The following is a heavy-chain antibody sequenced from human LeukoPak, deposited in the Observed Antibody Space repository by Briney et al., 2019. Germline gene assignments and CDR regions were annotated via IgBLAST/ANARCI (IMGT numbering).Heavy chain of an antibody. J-gene: IGHJ4*02. V-gene: IGHV1-69*05. CDR1: GGTFSSYA. CDR2: IIPTFGTA. CDR3: ARDGAAMSSGY. Sequence: SVKVSCKASGGTFSSYAISWVRQAPGQGLEWMGRIIPTFGTANYAQKFQGRVTITTDESTSTAYMELSSLRSEDTAVYYCARDGAAMSSGYWGQGTLVTVSS. D-gene: IGHD5-18*01.